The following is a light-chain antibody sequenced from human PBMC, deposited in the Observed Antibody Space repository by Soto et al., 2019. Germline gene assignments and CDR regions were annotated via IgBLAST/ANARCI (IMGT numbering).Light chain of an antibody. Sequence: EIVMTQSPATLSVSPGERATLSCMASQSISDTLAWYQQKPGQAPRLLIYDASSRATGIPDRFSGGGSGTDFTLTISRLEPEDFAVYYCQQFSSYPLTFGGGTKVDIK. V-gene: IGKV3-20*01. J-gene: IGKJ4*01. CDR3: QQFSSYPLT. CDR1: QSISDT. CDR2: DAS.